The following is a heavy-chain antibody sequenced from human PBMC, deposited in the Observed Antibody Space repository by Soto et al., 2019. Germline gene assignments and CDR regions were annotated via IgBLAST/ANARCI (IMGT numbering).Heavy chain of an antibody. CDR3: ARAKAGTLVWFDY. Sequence: HVQLQEAGPGLVKPSQTLSLTCTVSGGSISSGGYYWSWIRQHPGTGLEWIGYIYYSGSTYYNPSLKSRVTISVDTSKNQFSLKLSSVTAADTAVYYCARAKAGTLVWFDYWVQGTLVTVTS. CDR2: IYYSGST. J-gene: IGHJ4*02. V-gene: IGHV4-31*03. D-gene: IGHD6-19*01. CDR1: GGSISSGGYY.